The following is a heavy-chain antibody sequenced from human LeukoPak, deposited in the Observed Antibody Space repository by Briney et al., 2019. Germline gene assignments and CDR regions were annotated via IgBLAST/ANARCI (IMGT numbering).Heavy chain of an antibody. Sequence: ASVKVSCKASGYTFTGYYMHWVRQAPGQGLEWMGWINPNSGGTNYAQKFQGRVTMTRDTSISTAYMELSRLRSDDTAVYYCARRYCSGGSCWSDYWGQGTLVTVSS. CDR2: INPNSGGT. CDR3: ARRYCSGGSCWSDY. J-gene: IGHJ4*02. CDR1: GYTFTGYY. V-gene: IGHV1-2*02. D-gene: IGHD2-15*01.